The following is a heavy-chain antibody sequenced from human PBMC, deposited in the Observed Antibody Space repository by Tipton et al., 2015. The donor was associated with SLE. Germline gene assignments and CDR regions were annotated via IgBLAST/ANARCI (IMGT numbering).Heavy chain of an antibody. J-gene: IGHJ4*02. CDR2: ISAYNGVT. CDR3: AREGLRWLYFDY. V-gene: IGHV1-18*01. D-gene: IGHD5-12*01. CDR1: GYTLSTHG. Sequence: QSGAEVKKPGASAKVSCKASGYTLSTHGITWVRQAPGGGLEWMGWISAYNGVTSYVQKLQGRVTMTTDTSSNTAYMELRSLTSGDTAVYYCAREGLRWLYFDYWGQGTLVTVSS.